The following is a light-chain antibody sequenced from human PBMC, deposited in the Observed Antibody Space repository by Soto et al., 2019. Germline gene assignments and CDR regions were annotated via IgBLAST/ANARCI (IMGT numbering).Light chain of an antibody. CDR3: QSYDSILNGVI. CDR1: SSNIGNNP. CDR2: GST. V-gene: IGLV1-40*01. Sequence: QSVLTQPPSVSEAPRQRVTISCSGSSSNIGNNPVNWYQQLPGKAPKLLIYGSTNRPSGVPARFSGSKSDTSASLAITGLQAEDEADYYCQSYDSILNGVIFGGGTKVTVL. J-gene: IGLJ2*01.